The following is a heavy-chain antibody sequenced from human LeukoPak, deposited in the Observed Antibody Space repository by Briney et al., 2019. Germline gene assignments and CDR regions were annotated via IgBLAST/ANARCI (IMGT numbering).Heavy chain of an antibody. V-gene: IGHV4-4*07. CDR1: GGSISSYY. J-gene: IGHJ6*03. CDR2: IYTSGST. Sequence: SETLSLTCTVSGGSISSYYWSWIRQPAGMGLEWIGRIYTSGSTNYNPSLKSRVTMSVDTSKNQFSLKLSSVTAADTAVYYCAREYYDFWSGSNPLYYYYYYMDVWGKGTTVTVSS. CDR3: AREYYDFWSGSNPLYYYYYYMDV. D-gene: IGHD3-3*01.